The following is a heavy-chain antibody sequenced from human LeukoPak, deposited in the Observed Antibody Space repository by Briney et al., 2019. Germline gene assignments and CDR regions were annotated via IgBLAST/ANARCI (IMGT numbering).Heavy chain of an antibody. CDR2: INPNSGGT. CDR3: AREEYGESLGYCSSTSCPPPSWFDP. Sequence: ASVKVSCKASGYTFNGYYMHWVRQARGQGLECMGWINPNSGGTNDAQKFQGRVTMTRDTSISTAYMELSRLRSDDTAVYYCAREEYGESLGYCSSTSCPPPSWFDPWGQGTLVTVSS. D-gene: IGHD2-2*01. V-gene: IGHV1-2*02. CDR1: GYTFNGYY. J-gene: IGHJ5*02.